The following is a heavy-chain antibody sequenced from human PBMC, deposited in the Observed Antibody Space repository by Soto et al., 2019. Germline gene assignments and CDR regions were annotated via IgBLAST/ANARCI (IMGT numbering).Heavy chain of an antibody. CDR3: ASQASPYYYYGMDV. CDR1: GGSISSYY. Sequence: PSETLSLTCTVSGGSISSYYWGWIRQPPGKGLEWIGSIYYSGSTYYNPSLKSRVTISVDTSKNQLSLKLSSVTAADTAVYYCASQASPYYYYGMDVWGQGTTVTVSS. V-gene: IGHV4-39*01. J-gene: IGHJ6*02. CDR2: IYYSGST.